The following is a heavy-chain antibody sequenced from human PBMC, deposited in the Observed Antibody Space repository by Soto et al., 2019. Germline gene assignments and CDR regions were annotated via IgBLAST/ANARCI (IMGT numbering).Heavy chain of an antibody. CDR2: IYYSGST. CDR1: GGSISSYY. Sequence: QVQLQESGPGLVKPSETLSLTCTVYGGSISSYYWSWIRQPPGKGLERLGYIYYSGSTNYNPSLKSRVTISVDTSKNPYSLKLSSVTAADTAVYYWARDMENSSGWYDAFDIWGQGTMVTVSS. D-gene: IGHD6-19*01. J-gene: IGHJ3*02. V-gene: IGHV4-59*01. CDR3: ARDMENSSGWYDAFDI.